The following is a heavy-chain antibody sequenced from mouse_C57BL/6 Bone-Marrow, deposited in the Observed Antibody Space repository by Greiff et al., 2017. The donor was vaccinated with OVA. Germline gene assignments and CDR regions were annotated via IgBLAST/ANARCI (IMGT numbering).Heavy chain of an antibody. CDR1: GYTFTDYN. V-gene: IGHV1-22*01. Sequence: EVKLQESGPELVKPGASVKMSCKASGYTFTDYNMHWVKQSHGKSLEWIGYINPNNGGTSYNQKFKGKATLTVNKSSSTAYMELRSLTSEDSAVYYCARGLLRGWYFDVWGTGTTVTVSS. J-gene: IGHJ1*03. D-gene: IGHD2-3*01. CDR2: INPNNGGT. CDR3: ARGLLRGWYFDV.